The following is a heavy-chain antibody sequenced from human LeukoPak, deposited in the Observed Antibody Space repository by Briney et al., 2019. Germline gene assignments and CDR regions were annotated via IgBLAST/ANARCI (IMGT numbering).Heavy chain of an antibody. J-gene: IGHJ6*04. V-gene: IGHV3-30*18. CDR1: GFTISSYG. Sequence: GRSLRLSCAASGFTISSYGMHWVRQAPGKGLEWVAVISYDGSNKYYADSVKGRFTISRDNSKNTLYLQMNSLRAEDTAVYHCAKDGDYGDYGSLSYYYYYYGMDVWGKGTTVTVSS. D-gene: IGHD4-17*01. CDR2: ISYDGSNK. CDR3: AKDGDYGDYGSLSYYYYYYGMDV.